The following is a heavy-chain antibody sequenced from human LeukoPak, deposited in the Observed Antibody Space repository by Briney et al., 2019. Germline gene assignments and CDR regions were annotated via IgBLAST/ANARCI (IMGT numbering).Heavy chain of an antibody. CDR1: GFSFSSYW. J-gene: IGHJ4*02. V-gene: IGHV3-74*03. D-gene: IGHD4-17*01. CDR2: ISPDGSSA. CDR3: AREWGSTVTLDY. Sequence: GGSLRLSCAASGFSFSSYWMHWVRQAPGKGLVWVARISPDGSSALSADSVRGRFTISRDNAKNSLYLQMNSLRAEDTAVYYCAREWGSTVTLDYWGQGTLVTVSS.